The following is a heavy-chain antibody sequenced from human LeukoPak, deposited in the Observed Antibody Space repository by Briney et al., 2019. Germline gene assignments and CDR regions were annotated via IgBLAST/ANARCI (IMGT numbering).Heavy chain of an antibody. Sequence: SETLSLTCAVTGGSISSYYWSWIRQPPGKGLEWIGYIYYSGSTNYNPSLKSRVTMSIDTSKNQFSLKLSSVTAADTAVYYCASAAPNRGTYAFDIWGQGTMVTVSS. CDR2: IYYSGST. D-gene: IGHD1-14*01. V-gene: IGHV4-59*01. J-gene: IGHJ3*02. CDR1: GGSISSYY. CDR3: ASAAPNRGTYAFDI.